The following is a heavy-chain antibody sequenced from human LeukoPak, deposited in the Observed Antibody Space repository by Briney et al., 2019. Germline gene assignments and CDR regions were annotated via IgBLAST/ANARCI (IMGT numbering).Heavy chain of an antibody. V-gene: IGHV5-10-1*01. CDR2: IDPSDSYT. CDR3: ARQDGYTRDY. D-gene: IGHD5-24*01. Sequence: GGSLRLSCKGSGYSFTSYWISWVRQMPGKGLEWMGRIDPSDSYTNYSPSFQGHVTISADKSISTAYLQWSSLKASDTAMYYCARQDGYTRDYWGQGTLVTVSS. CDR1: GYSFTSYW. J-gene: IGHJ4*02.